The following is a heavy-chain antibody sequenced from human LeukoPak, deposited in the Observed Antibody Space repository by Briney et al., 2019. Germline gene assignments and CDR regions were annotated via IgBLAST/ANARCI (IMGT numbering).Heavy chain of an antibody. CDR1: GFTFSSYA. CDR3: ANLGGQGLAPNDY. CDR2: ISGSGGST. J-gene: IGHJ4*02. Sequence: PGGSLRLSCAASGFTFSSYAMSWVRQAPGKGLEWVSIISGSGGSTHYADSVKGRFIISRDRSKNTLYLQMNSLRAEDTAIYYCANLGGQGLAPNDYWGQGPLVTVSS. D-gene: IGHD6-19*01. V-gene: IGHV3-23*01.